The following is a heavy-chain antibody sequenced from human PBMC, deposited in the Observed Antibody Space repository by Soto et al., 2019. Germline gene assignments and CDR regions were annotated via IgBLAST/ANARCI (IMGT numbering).Heavy chain of an antibody. V-gene: IGHV3-30*18. CDR2: ISYDGSNK. D-gene: IGHD3-10*01. CDR1: GFTFSSYG. CDR3: AKNGGSGMFDP. Sequence: QVQLVESGGGVVQPGRSLRLSCAASGFTFSSYGMHWVRQAPGKGLEWVAVISYDGSNKYYADSVKGRFTISRDNSKNRLYVQMNSLRAEDTAVYYCAKNGGSGMFDPWGQGTLVTVSS. J-gene: IGHJ5*02.